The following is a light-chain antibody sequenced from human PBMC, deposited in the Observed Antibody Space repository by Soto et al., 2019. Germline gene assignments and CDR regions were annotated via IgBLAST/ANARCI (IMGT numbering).Light chain of an antibody. J-gene: IGKJ1*01. CDR2: RAS. V-gene: IGKV1-5*03. Sequence: DIQETKSPPTLSASVGDTGTITCRASQSVNSWLAWYQQKSGKAPKLLIYRASRLESGVPSRFSGSGSDTEFTLTISNLQPDDFATYYCQQYNNYWTFGQGTKVEVK. CDR1: QSVNSW. CDR3: QQYNNYWT.